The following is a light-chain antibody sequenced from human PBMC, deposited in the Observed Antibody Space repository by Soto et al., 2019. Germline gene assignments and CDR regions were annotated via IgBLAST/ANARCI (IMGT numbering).Light chain of an antibody. V-gene: IGKV3-11*01. CDR2: GAS. Sequence: EIVMTQSPATLSVSPGERATLSCRASENIYTNLAWYQQRPGQAPRLLIYGASSRATGIPDRFSGSGSGADFTLTICSVGPEDLALYYCQQRSNWPITFGQGTRLEIK. CDR1: ENIYTN. CDR3: QQRSNWPIT. J-gene: IGKJ5*01.